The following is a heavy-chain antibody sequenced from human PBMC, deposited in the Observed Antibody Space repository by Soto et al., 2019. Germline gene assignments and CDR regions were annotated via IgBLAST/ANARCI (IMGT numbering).Heavy chain of an antibody. J-gene: IGHJ4*02. V-gene: IGHV3-48*01. CDR3: AQGWSGDLFPGY. Sequence: EVHLVESEGGLVQPGGSLRLSCTASAFTFSIYGMNWVRQAPGRGLEWISYIDSRVSTTSYADSVKGRFTISRDNAKNLLFLQMDSLTVEDSAVYYCAQGWSGDLFPGYWGQGTLVTVSS. CDR1: AFTFSIYG. D-gene: IGHD3-10*01. CDR2: IDSRVSTT.